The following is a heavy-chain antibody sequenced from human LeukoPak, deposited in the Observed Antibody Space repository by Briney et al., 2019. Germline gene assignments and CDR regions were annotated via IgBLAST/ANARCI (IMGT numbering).Heavy chain of an antibody. V-gene: IGHV4-34*01. D-gene: IGHD4-11*01. J-gene: IGHJ4*02. CDR2: INHSGST. CDR1: GGSFSGYF. Sequence: SETLSLTCAVYGGSFSGYFWNWLRQPPGKGLEWIGEINHSGSTNYNPSLKSRVTISVDTSKNQFSLKLSSVTAADTAVYYCARYYSNYLFDYWGQGTLVTVSA. CDR3: ARYYSNYLFDY.